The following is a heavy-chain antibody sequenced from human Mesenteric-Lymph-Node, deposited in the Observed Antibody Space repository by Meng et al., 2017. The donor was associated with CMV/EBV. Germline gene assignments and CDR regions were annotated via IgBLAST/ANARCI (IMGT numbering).Heavy chain of an antibody. D-gene: IGHD1-14*01. J-gene: IGHJ4*02. CDR3: AKDHNRSGDGADY. Sequence: GESLKISCAASGVSFSDYAMTWVRQAPGKGLEWVAFIRYDGSNKYYADSVKGRFTISRDNSKNTLYLQMNSLRAEDTAVYYCAKDHNRSGDGADYWGQGTLVTVSS. V-gene: IGHV3-30*02. CDR1: GVSFSDYA. CDR2: IRYDGSNK.